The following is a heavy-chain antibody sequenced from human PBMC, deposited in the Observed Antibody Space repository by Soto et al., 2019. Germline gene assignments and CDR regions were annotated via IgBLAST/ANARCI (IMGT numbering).Heavy chain of an antibody. V-gene: IGHV1-18*01. D-gene: IGHD6-6*01. CDR3: ASYPRTIAARRLQDY. CDR1: GYTLTELS. Sequence: GASVKVSCKVSGYTLTELSMHWVRQAPGKGLEWMGWISAYNGNTSYAQKLQGRVTMTTDTSTSTAYMELRSLRSDDTAVDYCASYPRTIAARRLQDYCGQGTRGTVS. J-gene: IGHJ4*02. CDR2: ISAYNGNT.